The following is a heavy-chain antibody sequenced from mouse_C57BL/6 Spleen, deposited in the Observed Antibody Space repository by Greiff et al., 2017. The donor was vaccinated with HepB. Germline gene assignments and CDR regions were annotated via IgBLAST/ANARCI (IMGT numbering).Heavy chain of an antibody. D-gene: IGHD1-1*01. Sequence: QVQLKQSGAELVMPGASVKLSCKASGYTFTSYWLHWVKQRPGQGLEWIGEIDPSDSYTNYNQKFKGKSTLTVDKSSSTAYMQLSSLSSEDSAVYYCARDYGSSSLDYWGQGTTLTVSS. V-gene: IGHV1-69*01. CDR2: IDPSDSYT. CDR1: GYTFTSYW. CDR3: ARDYGSSSLDY. J-gene: IGHJ2*01.